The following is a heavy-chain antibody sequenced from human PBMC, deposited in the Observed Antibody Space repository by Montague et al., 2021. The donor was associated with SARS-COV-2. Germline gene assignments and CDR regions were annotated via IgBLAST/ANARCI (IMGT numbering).Heavy chain of an antibody. D-gene: IGHD2/OR15-2a*01. CDR2: ISYDGSTK. Sequence: SLRLSCAASGFTFSSYAMHWVRQAPGKGLEWVAVISYDGSTKYYADSVKGRFTISRDNSKNTLYLQMNSLRAEDTAVYYCARVLGGYYDMDVWGQGTTVTVSS. V-gene: IGHV3-30-3*01. J-gene: IGHJ6*02. CDR1: GFTFSSYA. CDR3: ARVLGGYYDMDV.